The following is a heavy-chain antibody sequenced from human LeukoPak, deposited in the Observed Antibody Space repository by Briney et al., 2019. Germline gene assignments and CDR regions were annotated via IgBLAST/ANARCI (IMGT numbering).Heavy chain of an antibody. J-gene: IGHJ4*02. D-gene: IGHD3-10*01. CDR1: GGSISGYY. Sequence: SETLSLTCAVYGGSISGYYWSWIRQPPGKGLEWIGEINHSGSTNYNPSLKSRVTISLDTSKKQFSLKLTSVTAADTAVYYCARDFGPSRGFDYWGQGTLVTVSS. CDR2: INHSGST. CDR3: ARDFGPSRGFDY. V-gene: IGHV4-34*01.